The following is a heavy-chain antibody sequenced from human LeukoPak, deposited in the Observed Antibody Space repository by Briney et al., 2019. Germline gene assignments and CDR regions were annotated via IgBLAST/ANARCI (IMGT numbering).Heavy chain of an antibody. J-gene: IGHJ4*02. CDR2: IYWDDDK. D-gene: IGHD2-21*02. CDR3: SSVTANRPFDY. Sequence: SGPTLVKPTQTLTLTCTFSGFSLSTSGVGVGWIRQPPGKALEWLALIYWDDDKRYSPSLKSRLTITKDTSKNQVVLTMTNMDPVDTATYLLSSVTANRPFDYWGQGTLVTVSS. V-gene: IGHV2-5*02. CDR1: GFSLSTSGVG.